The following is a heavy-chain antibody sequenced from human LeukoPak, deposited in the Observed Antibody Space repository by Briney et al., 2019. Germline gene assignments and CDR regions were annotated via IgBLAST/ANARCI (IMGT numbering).Heavy chain of an antibody. J-gene: IGHJ4*02. V-gene: IGHV1-18*04. CDR2: IRAYNGKT. CDR1: GYTFTGYY. D-gene: IGHD3-3*01. Sequence: ASVQVACKASGYTFTGYYIHWVRQAPGEGREWMGLIRAYNGKTIYAQKLQGRVTMTTDTSTSTAYMELRSLRSDDTAVYYCARDAETTYYDFWTGYSWDWGQGTLVTVSS. CDR3: ARDAETTYYDFWTGYSWD.